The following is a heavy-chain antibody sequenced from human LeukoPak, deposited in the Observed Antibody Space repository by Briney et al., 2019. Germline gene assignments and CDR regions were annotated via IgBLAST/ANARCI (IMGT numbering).Heavy chain of an antibody. J-gene: IGHJ3*02. CDR1: GGSISSYY. CDR3: ASAERLRRAFDI. V-gene: IGHV4-59*01. CDR2: IYYSGST. Sequence: PSESLSLTCTVSGGSISSYYWSWMRQPPGKGLEWIGYIYYSGSTNYNPSLKSRVTISVDTSKNQFSLKLSSVTAADTAVYYCASAERLRRAFDIWGQGTMVTVSS. D-gene: IGHD3-3*01.